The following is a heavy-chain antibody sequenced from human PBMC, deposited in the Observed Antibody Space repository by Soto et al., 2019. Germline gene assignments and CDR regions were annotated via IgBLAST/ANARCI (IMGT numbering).Heavy chain of an antibody. J-gene: IGHJ2*01. D-gene: IGHD2-15*01. Sequence: RIRQTKGKGLEWIGYIYYSGSTNYNPSPKSRVTISVDTSKNQFSLKLSSVTAVLPTVYYCGIRDVVSVSAFLLNRSFDL. CDR3: GIRDVVSVSAFLLNRSFDL. CDR2: IYYSGST. V-gene: IGHV4-59*01.